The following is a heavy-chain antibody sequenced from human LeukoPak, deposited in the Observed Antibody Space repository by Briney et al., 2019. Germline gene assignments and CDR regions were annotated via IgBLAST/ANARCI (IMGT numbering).Heavy chain of an antibody. CDR1: GGSISSYY. D-gene: IGHD2-8*01. Sequence: SETLSLTCTVSGGSISSYYWSWIQQPPGKGLEWIGYIYYSGSTNYNPSLKSRVTISVDTSKNQFSLKLSSVTAADTAVYYCARGFGVNYWGQGTLVTVSS. CDR2: IYYSGST. CDR3: ARGFGVNY. J-gene: IGHJ4*02. V-gene: IGHV4-59*01.